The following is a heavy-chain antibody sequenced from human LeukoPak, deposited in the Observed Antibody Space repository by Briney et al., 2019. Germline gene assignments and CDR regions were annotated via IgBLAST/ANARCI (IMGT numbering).Heavy chain of an antibody. Sequence: GSSVKVSCKDSGGTFSSYAISWVRQAPGQGLEWMGGIIPNSGGTNYAQKFQGRVTMTRDTSISTAYMELSRLRSDDTAVYYCARWYSSGRPPYYYGMDVWGQGTTVTVSS. D-gene: IGHD6-19*01. CDR2: IIPNSGGT. CDR1: GGTFSSYA. J-gene: IGHJ6*02. CDR3: ARWYSSGRPPYYYGMDV. V-gene: IGHV1-2*02.